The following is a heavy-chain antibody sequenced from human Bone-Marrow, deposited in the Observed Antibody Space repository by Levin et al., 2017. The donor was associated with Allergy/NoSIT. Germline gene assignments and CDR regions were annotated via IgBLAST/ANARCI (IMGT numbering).Heavy chain of an antibody. J-gene: IGHJ4*02. D-gene: IGHD6-6*01. CDR1: GFTFINFG. V-gene: IGHV3-33*05. CDR3: ARDDIEAAPTPLGIDY. Sequence: PGGSLRLSCTASGFTFINFGMHWVRQAPGKGLEWVAAVIYNGNKKFYADSVKGRFVLSRDNSNNTVYLEMNKLPVEDTAVYCCARDDIEAAPTPLGIDYWGQGTVVTVSS. CDR2: VIYNGNKK.